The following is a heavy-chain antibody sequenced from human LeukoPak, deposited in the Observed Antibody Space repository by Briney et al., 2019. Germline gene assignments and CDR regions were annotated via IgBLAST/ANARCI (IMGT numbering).Heavy chain of an antibody. CDR3: AKELRYLAREYYFDY. D-gene: IGHD3-9*01. V-gene: IGHV3-9*01. CDR1: GFTFDDYA. J-gene: IGHJ4*02. Sequence: GGSLRLSCAASGFTFDDYAMHWVRQAPGKGLEWVSGISWNSGSIGYADSVKGRFTISRDNAKNSLYLQMNSLRAEDTALYYCAKELRYLAREYYFDYWGQGTLVTVSS. CDR2: ISWNSGSI.